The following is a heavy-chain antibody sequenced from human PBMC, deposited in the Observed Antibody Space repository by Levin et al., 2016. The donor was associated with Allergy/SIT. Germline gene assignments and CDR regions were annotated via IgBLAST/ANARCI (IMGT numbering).Heavy chain of an antibody. CDR3: ARAIPYYSRLYYYYGMDV. V-gene: IGHV1-69*04. CDR2: IIPILGIA. J-gene: IGHJ6*02. Sequence: WVRQAPGQGLEWMGRIIPILGIANYAQKFQGRVTITADKSTSTAYMELSSLRSEDTAVYYCARAIPYYSRLYYYYGMDVWGQGTTVTVSS. D-gene: IGHD3-22*01.